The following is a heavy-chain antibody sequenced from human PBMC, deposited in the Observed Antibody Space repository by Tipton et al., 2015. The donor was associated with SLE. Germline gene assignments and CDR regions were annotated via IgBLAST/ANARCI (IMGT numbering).Heavy chain of an antibody. D-gene: IGHD3-10*01. CDR3: ARPMGDY. CDR2: IYHTGST. V-gene: IGHV4-4*02. Sequence: TLSLTCTVSGGSIRSDNWWSWVRQPPGKGLEWIGEIYHTGSTKYNPSLKSRVTISVDKSKNQFSLQLSSVNAADTAVYYCARPMGDYWGQGTLVTVSS. CDR1: GGSIRSDNW. J-gene: IGHJ4*02.